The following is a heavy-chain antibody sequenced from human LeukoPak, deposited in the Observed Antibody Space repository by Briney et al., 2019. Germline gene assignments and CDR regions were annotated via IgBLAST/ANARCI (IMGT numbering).Heavy chain of an antibody. CDR1: GYSISSGYY. D-gene: IGHD6-25*01. CDR3: ARSLPFSATADAFDI. J-gene: IGHJ3*02. V-gene: IGHV4-38-2*01. Sequence: SETLSLTCAVSGYSISSGYYWGWIRQPPGKGLEWNGSIYHSGSTYYNPSLKSRVTISVDTSKNQFSLKLSSVTAADTAVYYCARSLPFSATADAFDIWSQGTIATVSS. CDR2: IYHSGST.